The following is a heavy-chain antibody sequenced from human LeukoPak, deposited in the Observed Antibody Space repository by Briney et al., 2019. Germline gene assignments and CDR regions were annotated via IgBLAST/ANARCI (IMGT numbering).Heavy chain of an antibody. J-gene: IGHJ3*02. D-gene: IGHD2-2*02. CDR1: GGSISSSSYY. CDR3: ARGYRYCSSTSCYNRAFDI. V-gene: IGHV4-39*07. CDR2: IYYSGST. Sequence: PSETLSLTCTVSGGSISSSSYYWGWIRQPPGKGLEWIGSIYYSGSTYYNPSLKSLVTISVVTSKNQFSLKLSSVTAADTAVYYCARGYRYCSSTSCYNRAFDIWGQGTMVTVSS.